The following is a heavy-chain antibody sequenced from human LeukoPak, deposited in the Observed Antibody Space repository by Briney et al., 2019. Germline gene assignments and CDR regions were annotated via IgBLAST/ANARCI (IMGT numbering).Heavy chain of an antibody. CDR2: ISSSGSTI. D-gene: IGHD3-10*01. V-gene: IGHV3-11*01. CDR3: ARDIRRVLWFGEPPHQ. Sequence: PGGSLRLSCAASGFTFSDYYMSWIRQAPGKGLEWVSYISSSGSTIYYADSVKGRFTISRDNAKNSLYLQMNSLRAEDTAVYYCARDIRRVLWFGEPPHQGGQGTLVTVSS. J-gene: IGHJ4*02. CDR1: GFTFSDYY.